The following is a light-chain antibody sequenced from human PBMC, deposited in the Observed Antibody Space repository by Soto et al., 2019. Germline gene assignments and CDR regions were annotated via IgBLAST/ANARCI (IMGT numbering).Light chain of an antibody. J-gene: IGKJ5*01. CDR1: QSVSSSY. V-gene: IGKV3-20*01. CDR2: GAS. Sequence: EIVLTQSPGTLSLSPGERATLSCRASQSVSSSYLAWYQQKPGQAPRLLIDGASSRATGIPDRFSGSGSGTDFTLTISRLEPVDVALYYGQQYGSSPPITFGLGTRLESK. CDR3: QQYGSSPPIT.